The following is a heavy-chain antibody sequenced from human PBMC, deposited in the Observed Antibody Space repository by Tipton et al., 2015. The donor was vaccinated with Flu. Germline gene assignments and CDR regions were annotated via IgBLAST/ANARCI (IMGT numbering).Heavy chain of an antibody. CDR1: GGSISSSTDY. V-gene: IGHV4-31*03. CDR2: IYNSGST. D-gene: IGHD3-3*01. Sequence: GLVKPSETLSLTCIVSGGSISSSTDYWGWIRQHPGKGLEWIGYIYNSGSTYYNPSLKSRVSISVDTSKNQFSLKLSSVTAADAAMYYCARTPHYTFINYVGFDYWGQGTLVTVSS. J-gene: IGHJ4*02. CDR3: ARTPHYTFINYVGFDY.